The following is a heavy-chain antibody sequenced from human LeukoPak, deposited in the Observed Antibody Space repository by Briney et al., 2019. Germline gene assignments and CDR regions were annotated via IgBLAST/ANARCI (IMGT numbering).Heavy chain of an antibody. CDR1: GFTFSDYY. V-gene: IGHV3-11*06. J-gene: IGHJ4*02. CDR2: ISSSSSHT. D-gene: IGHD6-25*01. Sequence: KSGGTLRLSCAASGFTFSDYYMSWIRQAPGKGLEWVSYISSSSSHTNYADSVKGRFTISRDNAKNSLYLQMNSLRAEDTAVYYCASSPTPGRAAAVDYWGQGTPVTVSS. CDR3: ASSPTPGRAAAVDY.